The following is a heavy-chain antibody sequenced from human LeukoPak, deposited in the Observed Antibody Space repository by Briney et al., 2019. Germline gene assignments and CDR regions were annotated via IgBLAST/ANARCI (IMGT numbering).Heavy chain of an antibody. Sequence: SQTLSLTCTVSGGSISSGSYYWSWIRQPAGKGLEWIGRIYTSGSTNYNPSLKSRVTISVDTSKNQFSLKLSSVTAADTAVYYCARVRDTSSGGYYFDYWGQGTLVTVSS. D-gene: IGHD6-6*01. CDR2: IYTSGST. CDR1: GGSISSGSYY. CDR3: ARVRDTSSGGYYFDY. J-gene: IGHJ4*02. V-gene: IGHV4-61*02.